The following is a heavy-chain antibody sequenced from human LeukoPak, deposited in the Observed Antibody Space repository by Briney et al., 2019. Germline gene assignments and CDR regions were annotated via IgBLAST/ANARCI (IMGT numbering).Heavy chain of an antibody. D-gene: IGHD3-22*01. V-gene: IGHV3-73*01. CDR3: TRLPNYYDSSGYYLPYYYGMDV. CDR2: IRSKANSYAT. CDR1: GFTFSGSA. J-gene: IGHJ6*02. Sequence: PGGSLKLSCAASGFTFSGSAMHWVRQASGKGMEWVGRIRSKANSYATAYAASVKGRFTISRDDSKNTAYLQMNSLKTEDTAVYYCTRLPNYYDSSGYYLPYYYGMDVWGQGTTVTVSS.